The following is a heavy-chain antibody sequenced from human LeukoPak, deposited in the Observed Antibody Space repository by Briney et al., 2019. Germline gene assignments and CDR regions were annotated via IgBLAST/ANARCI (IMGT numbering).Heavy chain of an antibody. CDR2: ISPYNANT. CDR3: ARDRLASGSYSSGERVY. Sequence: ASVKVSCKASGYTFTNYGITWVRQAPGQGLEWMGWISPYNANTDYAQKFQGRVAMTTDTSTTTAYMELWSLRSDDTAVYYCARDRLASGSYSSGERVYWGQGTLVTVSS. CDR1: GYTFTNYG. V-gene: IGHV1-18*01. J-gene: IGHJ4*02. D-gene: IGHD1-26*01.